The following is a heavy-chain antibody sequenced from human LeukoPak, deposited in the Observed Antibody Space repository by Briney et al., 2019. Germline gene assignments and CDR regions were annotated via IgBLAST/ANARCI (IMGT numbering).Heavy chain of an antibody. V-gene: IGHV3-21*01. Sequence: GGSLRLSCAASGFTFSSYSMNWVRQAPGKGLDWFSSISSSSSSYIYYADSVKGRFTISRDNAKNSLYLQMNSLRAEDTAVYYCARDGSSGWVFDYWGQGTLVTVSS. CDR3: ARDGSSGWVFDY. CDR2: ISSSSSSYI. J-gene: IGHJ4*02. D-gene: IGHD6-19*01. CDR1: GFTFSSYS.